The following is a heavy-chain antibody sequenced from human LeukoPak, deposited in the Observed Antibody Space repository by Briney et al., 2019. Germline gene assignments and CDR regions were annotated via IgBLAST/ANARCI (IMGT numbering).Heavy chain of an antibody. CDR1: GGSISSSY. CDR3: GGGGWLRGGLGY. J-gene: IGHJ4*02. CDR2: IYFSGRS. D-gene: IGHD5-12*01. V-gene: IGHV4-59*08. Sequence: PSETLSLTCTLSGGSISSSYWSWIRQPPGKGLEWIGYIYFSGRSNYNPSLKSRVAISVDTSKNQFSLKLTSVTAADTAVYVCGGGGWLRGGLGYWGQGTLVTVSS.